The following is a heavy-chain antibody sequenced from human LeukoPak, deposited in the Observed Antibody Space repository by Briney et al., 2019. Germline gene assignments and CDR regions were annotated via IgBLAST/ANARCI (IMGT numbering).Heavy chain of an antibody. J-gene: IGHJ6*03. CDR2: IYYSGNT. V-gene: IGHV4-39*01. CDR1: GVSISSSNSY. CDR3: ARRAGGGFGELLSVRYYYYYMDV. D-gene: IGHD3-10*01. Sequence: SETLSLTCTVSGVSISSSNSYWGWIRQPPGKGLEWIGSIYYSGNTYYNASLKSQVSISIDTSKNQFSLRLTSVTAADTAVYYCARRAGGGFGELLSVRYYYYYMDVWGKGTTVTISS.